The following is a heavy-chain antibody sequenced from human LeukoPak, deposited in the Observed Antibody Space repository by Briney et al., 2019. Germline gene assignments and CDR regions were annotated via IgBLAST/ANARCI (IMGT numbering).Heavy chain of an antibody. Sequence: SETLSLTCTVSGGSIRSYYWSWIRQPPGKGLEWIGYIYYGGSTNYNPSLKSRVTLSVDTSKDQFSLKLSSVTAADTAVYYCARDSYNTPGYWGQETLVTVSS. J-gene: IGHJ4*02. CDR1: GGSIRSYY. V-gene: IGHV4-59*12. CDR2: IYYGGST. CDR3: ARDSYNTPGY. D-gene: IGHD5-24*01.